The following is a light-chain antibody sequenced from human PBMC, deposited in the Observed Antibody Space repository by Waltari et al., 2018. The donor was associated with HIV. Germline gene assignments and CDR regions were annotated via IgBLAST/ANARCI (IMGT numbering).Light chain of an antibody. CDR1: SLGGQN. CDR3: QVWDGNSGHVV. Sequence: SYVLTQPPSVSVAPGQTAPISFGGNSLGGQNVHWYQQKPGQAPVVVVYDDHERPSSGSGRFSGSKSGNTATLTINRVEVGDEADYHCQVWDGNSGHVVFGGGTKL. CDR2: DDH. J-gene: IGLJ2*01. V-gene: IGLV3-21*02.